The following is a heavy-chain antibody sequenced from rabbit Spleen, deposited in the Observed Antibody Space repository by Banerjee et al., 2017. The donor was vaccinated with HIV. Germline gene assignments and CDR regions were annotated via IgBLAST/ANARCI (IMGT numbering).Heavy chain of an antibody. CDR3: ARDGAGGSYFGL. D-gene: IGHD8-1*01. Sequence: HLKESGGGLVQPGGSLKLSCTASGFTLSTYYMNWVRQAPGKGLEWIGYIDPVFGITYYANWVNGRFSISRENAQNTVFLQMTSLTAADTATYFCARDGAGGSYFGLWGPGTLVTV. J-gene: IGHJ4*01. V-gene: IGHV1S7*01. CDR1: GFTLSTYY. CDR2: IDPVFGIT.